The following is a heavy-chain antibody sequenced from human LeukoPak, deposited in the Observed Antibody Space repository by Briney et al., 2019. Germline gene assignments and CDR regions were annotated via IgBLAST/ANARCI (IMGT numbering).Heavy chain of an antibody. J-gene: IGHJ4*02. CDR1: GFTFSSYA. CDR2: ISSNGGST. D-gene: IGHD3-10*01. V-gene: IGHV3-64*01. Sequence: PGGSLRLSCAASGFTFSSYAMHWVRQAPGKGLEYVSAISSNGGSTYYANSVKGRFTISRDNSKNTLYLQMGSLRAEDMAVYYCARDGGSGAYDYWGQGTLVTVSS. CDR3: ARDGGSGAYDY.